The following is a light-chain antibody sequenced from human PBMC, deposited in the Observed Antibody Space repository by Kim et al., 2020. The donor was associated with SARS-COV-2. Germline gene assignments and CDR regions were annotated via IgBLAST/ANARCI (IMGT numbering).Light chain of an antibody. J-gene: IGLJ2*01. Sequence: GAPGQGVTISCTGGSSNMGPGYDVHWYQQLPGPAPKLVRYGDSKDDRFSGSKSGTSASLAIAGLQAEDEADYYCQSYDNSLNGVVFGGGTQLTVL. CDR1: SSNMGPGYD. V-gene: IGLV1-40*01. CDR2: GDS. CDR3: QSYDNSLNGVV.